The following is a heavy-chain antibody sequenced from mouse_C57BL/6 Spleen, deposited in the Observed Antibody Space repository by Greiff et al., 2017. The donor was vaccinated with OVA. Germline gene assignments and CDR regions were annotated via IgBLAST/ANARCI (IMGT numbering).Heavy chain of an antibody. CDR2: IYPSDSET. J-gene: IGHJ2*01. CDR3: ARPFHGRYYFDY. V-gene: IGHV1-61*01. Sequence: QVQLQQPGAELVRPGSSVKLSCKASGYTFTSYWMDWVKQRPGQGLEWIGNIYPSDSETHYNQKFKDKATLTVDKSSSTAYMQLSSLTSEDSAVYYCARPFHGRYYFDYWGQGTTLTVSS. CDR1: GYTFTSYW.